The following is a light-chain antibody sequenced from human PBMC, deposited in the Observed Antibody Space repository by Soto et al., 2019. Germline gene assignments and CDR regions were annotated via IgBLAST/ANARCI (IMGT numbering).Light chain of an antibody. J-gene: IGKJ1*01. V-gene: IGKV1-27*01. CDR3: QNYYNAPET. CDR1: QGISSF. Sequence: DIQMTQSPSSLSASVGDRVTITCRASQGISSFLAWYQQRPGKVPKVLIYAASTLHSGVPSRFTGSGSGTDFTLTITNVQPEDVATYYCQNYYNAPETFGQGTKVKI. CDR2: AAS.